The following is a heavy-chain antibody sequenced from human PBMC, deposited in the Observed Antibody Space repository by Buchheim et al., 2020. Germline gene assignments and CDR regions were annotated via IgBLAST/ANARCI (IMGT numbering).Heavy chain of an antibody. J-gene: IGHJ4*02. CDR2: ISGSGGST. CDR3: AKRWGIVGATLFDY. V-gene: IGHV3-23*01. Sequence: EVQLLESGGGLVQPGGSLRLSCAASGFTFSSYAMSWVRQAPGRGLEWVPSISGSGGSTYYADSVRGRFTLSRDNSNNTLYLQMNSLRAEDTAVYYCAKRWGIVGATLFDYWGQGTL. CDR1: GFTFSSYA. D-gene: IGHD1-26*01.